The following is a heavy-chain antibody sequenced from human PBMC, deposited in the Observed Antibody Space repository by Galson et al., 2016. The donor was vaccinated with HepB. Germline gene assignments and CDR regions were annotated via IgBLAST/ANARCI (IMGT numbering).Heavy chain of an antibody. CDR1: GYSFTTYW. CDR2: IYPGDSET. CDR3: ARHGYYYGMDV. V-gene: IGHV5-51*01. Sequence: QSGAEVKKPGEPLKISCKASGYSFTTYWIGWVRQMPGKGLEWMGIIYPGDSETRNNPSFQGQVTISADKSISTVYLQWRSLKASGTAMYYCARHGYYYGMDVWGQGTTVTVSS. D-gene: IGHD2-15*01. J-gene: IGHJ6*02.